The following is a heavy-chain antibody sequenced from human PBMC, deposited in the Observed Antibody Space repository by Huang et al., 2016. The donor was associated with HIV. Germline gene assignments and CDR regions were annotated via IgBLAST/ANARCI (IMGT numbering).Heavy chain of an antibody. CDR3: ARDPRIQSWLNFFDY. D-gene: IGHD3-22*01. J-gene: IGHJ4*02. V-gene: IGHV3-74*01. CDR2: SNSEGSST. Sequence: EVQLVESGGGLVQPGGSLRLSCAASGFSISSYWMHWVRQATGKGLLWVSRSNSEGSSTSYADSVKGRFTISRDNAKNTLYLQMNSLRAEDTAVYYCARDPRIQSWLNFFDYWGQGTLVSVSS. CDR1: GFSISSYW.